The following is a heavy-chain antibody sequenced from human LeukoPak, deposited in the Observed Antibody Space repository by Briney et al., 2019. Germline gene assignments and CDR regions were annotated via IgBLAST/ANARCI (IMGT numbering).Heavy chain of an antibody. Sequence: ASVKVSCKASGYTFTSYYMHWVRQAPGQGLEWMGIINPSGGSTSYAQKFQGRVTMTRDTPTSTVYMELSSLRSEDTAVYYCAREVTAMVYYYYYGMDVWGQGTTVTVSS. J-gene: IGHJ6*02. D-gene: IGHD5-18*01. CDR2: INPSGGST. CDR1: GYTFTSYY. CDR3: AREVTAMVYYYYYGMDV. V-gene: IGHV1-46*01.